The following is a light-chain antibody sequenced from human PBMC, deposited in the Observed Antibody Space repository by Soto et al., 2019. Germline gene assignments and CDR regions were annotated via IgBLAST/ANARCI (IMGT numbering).Light chain of an antibody. Sequence: EVVLTQSPGTLSLSPGERATLSCRASQSVSSSFLAWYQQKPGQAPRLLIHAASTGATGIPARCRGSGSGTDFTLTISSLEPEDSAVYFCHQYADSPQTFGQGTKVEIK. CDR2: AAS. V-gene: IGKV3-20*01. J-gene: IGKJ2*01. CDR1: QSVSSSF. CDR3: HQYADSPQT.